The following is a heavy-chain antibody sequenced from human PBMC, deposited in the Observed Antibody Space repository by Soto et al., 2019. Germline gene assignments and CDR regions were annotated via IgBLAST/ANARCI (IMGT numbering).Heavy chain of an antibody. CDR3: ARGLIAVAGTELGLWFDP. Sequence: SETLSLTCTVSGGSISSYYWSWIRQPPGKGLEWVGYIYYSGSTNYNPSLKSRVTISVDTSKNQFSLKLSSVTAADTAVYYCARGLIAVAGTELGLWFDPWGQGTLVTVSS. D-gene: IGHD6-19*01. CDR2: IYYSGST. CDR1: GGSISSYY. J-gene: IGHJ5*02. V-gene: IGHV4-59*01.